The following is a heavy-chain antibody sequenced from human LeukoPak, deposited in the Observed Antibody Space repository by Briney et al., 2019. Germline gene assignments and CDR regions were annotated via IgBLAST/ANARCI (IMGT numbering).Heavy chain of an antibody. D-gene: IGHD2-2*01. CDR1: GYTFTSYY. J-gene: IGHJ6*03. V-gene: IGHV1-46*01. CDR3: AREDLQVVPAAIGHYYYYMDV. CDR2: INPSGGST. Sequence: ASVKVSSKASGYTFTSYYMHWVRQAPGQGLEWMGIINPSGGSTSYAQKFQGRVTMTRDMSTSTVYMELSSLRSEDTAVYYCAREDLQVVPAAIGHYYYYMDVWGKGTTVTVSS.